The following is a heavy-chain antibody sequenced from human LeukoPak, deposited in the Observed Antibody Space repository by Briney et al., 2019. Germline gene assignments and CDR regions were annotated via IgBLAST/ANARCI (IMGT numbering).Heavy chain of an antibody. Sequence: SETLSLTCVVYGESFSGYYWTWIRQPPGKGLEWIGEIIDTGSTKYNSSLKSRVTISVDTSKNEFSLNLTSVTAADTAVYYCARGRYGVVTRGWFDPWGQGTLVTVSS. J-gene: IGHJ5*02. V-gene: IGHV4-34*01. D-gene: IGHD3-3*01. CDR3: ARGRYGVVTRGWFDP. CDR2: IIDTGST. CDR1: GESFSGYY.